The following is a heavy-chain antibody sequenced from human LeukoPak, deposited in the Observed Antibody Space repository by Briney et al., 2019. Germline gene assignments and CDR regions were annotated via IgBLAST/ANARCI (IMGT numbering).Heavy chain of an antibody. J-gene: IGHJ4*01. CDR2: INHSGGT. Sequence: SETLSLTCAVYGGSFSGYYWTWIRQPPGKGLEWIGEINHSGGTNHNPSLKSRVTISVDTSKNQFSLKLSSVTAADTAVYYCARARGAEAIDYWGHGTRLTVSS. CDR3: ARARGAEAIDY. D-gene: IGHD6-25*01. V-gene: IGHV4-34*01. CDR1: GGSFSGYY.